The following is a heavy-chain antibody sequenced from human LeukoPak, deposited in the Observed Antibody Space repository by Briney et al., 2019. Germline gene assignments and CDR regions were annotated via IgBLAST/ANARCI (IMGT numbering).Heavy chain of an antibody. CDR1: GFTFSNYE. Sequence: PGGSLRLSCAASGFTFSNYEMNWVRQAPGKGLEWVSYISTTGSSIYYADSVKGRFTISRDNVKNLLYLQMNSLRAEDTAVYYCARVQRGIAVALDYWGQGTLVTVSS. J-gene: IGHJ4*02. CDR2: ISTTGSSI. V-gene: IGHV3-48*03. CDR3: ARVQRGIAVALDY. D-gene: IGHD6-19*01.